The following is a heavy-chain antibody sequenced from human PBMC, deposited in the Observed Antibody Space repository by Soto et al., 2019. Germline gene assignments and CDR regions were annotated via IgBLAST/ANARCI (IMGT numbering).Heavy chain of an antibody. CDR3: AKDVVVGATTGLGDYYYYYGMDV. V-gene: IGHV3-30*18. J-gene: IGHJ6*02. D-gene: IGHD1-26*01. CDR2: ISYDGSNK. Sequence: GGSLRLSCTASGFTFISYGMHWVRQAPGKGLEWVAVISYDGSNKYYADSVKGRFTISRDNSKNTLYLQMNSLRAEDTAVYYCAKDVVVGATTGLGDYYYYYGMDVWGRGTTVTVSS. CDR1: GFTFISYG.